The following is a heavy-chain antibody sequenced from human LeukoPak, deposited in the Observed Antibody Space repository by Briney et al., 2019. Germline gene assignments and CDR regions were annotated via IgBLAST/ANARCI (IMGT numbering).Heavy chain of an antibody. V-gene: IGHV4-59*08. D-gene: IGHD1-20*01. CDR3: ARINWNYFDY. J-gene: IGHJ4*02. CDR1: GGSISSYY. CDR2: ISYSGST. Sequence: SETLSLTCTVSGGSISSYYWSWIRQPPGKGLEWIGYISYSGSTNYNPSLKSRLTMSADRSRNQFSLKLSSVTAADTAVYYCARINWNYFDYWGQGILVTVSS.